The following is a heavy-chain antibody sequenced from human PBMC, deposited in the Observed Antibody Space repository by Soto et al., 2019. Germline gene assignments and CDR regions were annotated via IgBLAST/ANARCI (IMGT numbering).Heavy chain of an antibody. Sequence: QITLNESGPTQVKPRQTLTLTCTFSGFSLTTSGVGVGWIRQSPGKAPEWLALIYWYDDKRYSPSLKSRLTITKDTSKNQVVLTMADLDRADTATYYCAHRVLRTVFGLVTTTAINFDFWGQGTPVAVSS. CDR2: IYWYDDK. D-gene: IGHD3-3*01. J-gene: IGHJ4*02. V-gene: IGHV2-5*01. CDR3: AHRVLRTVFGLVTTTAINFDF. CDR1: GFSLTTSGVG.